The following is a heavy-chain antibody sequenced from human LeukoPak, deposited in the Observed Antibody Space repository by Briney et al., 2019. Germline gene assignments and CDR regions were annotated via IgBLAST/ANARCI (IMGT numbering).Heavy chain of an antibody. V-gene: IGHV4-30-4*01. CDR2: IHDSGST. D-gene: IGHD3-10*01. J-gene: IGHJ5*02. Sequence: SETLSLTCALSGASISSGDYHWNWIRQPPGKGLEWIGFIHDSGSTYYNPSLKSRVSISRDMSKNQLSLMLSSVTAADTAVYYCARGFGAGNYYYGWFDPWGQGTLVSVSS. CDR1: GASISSGDYH. CDR3: ARGFGAGNYYYGWFDP.